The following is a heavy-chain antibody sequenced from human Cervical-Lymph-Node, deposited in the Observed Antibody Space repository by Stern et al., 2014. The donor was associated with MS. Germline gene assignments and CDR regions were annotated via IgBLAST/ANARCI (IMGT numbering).Heavy chain of an antibody. CDR2: VYYSGIT. CDR3: ARGVTAVTNYVPNWCFDL. V-gene: IGHV4-39*02. CDR1: GGSITNRDY. J-gene: IGHJ2*01. D-gene: IGHD4-11*01. Sequence: QVQLQESGPGLVKPSETLSLTCTVSGGSITNRDYWGWIRQSPGKGLEWIGSVYYSGITYYRPSPKSRATLSIAPTRHQFFLRLTSVTATDTAVYFCARGVTAVTNYVPNWCFDLWGRGTLVTVSS.